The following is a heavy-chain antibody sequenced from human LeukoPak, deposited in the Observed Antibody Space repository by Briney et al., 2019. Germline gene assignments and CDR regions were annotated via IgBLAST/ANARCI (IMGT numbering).Heavy chain of an antibody. CDR2: IYYSGST. V-gene: IGHV4-30-4*01. CDR1: GGSISSGDYC. J-gene: IGHJ4*02. Sequence: SETLSLTCTVSGGSISSGDYCWSWLRQPPGKGLEWIVYIYYSGSTYYNPSLKSRVTISVDTSKNQFSLKLSSVTAADTAVYYCARGHYDSSGYYFRYYFDYWGQGTLVTVSS. CDR3: ARGHYDSSGYYFRYYFDY. D-gene: IGHD3-22*01.